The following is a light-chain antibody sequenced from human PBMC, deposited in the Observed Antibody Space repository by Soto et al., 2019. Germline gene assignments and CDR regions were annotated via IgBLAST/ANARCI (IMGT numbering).Light chain of an antibody. CDR2: GNN. CDR1: RSNIGAGYD. V-gene: IGLV1-40*01. CDR3: QSYDSSLSAVV. J-gene: IGLJ2*01. Sequence: QSVLTQPPSVSGAPGQRVTISCTGSRSNIGAGYDVHWYQQLPGTAPKLLIYGNNNRPSGVPDRFSGSKSGTSASLAITGLQAEAEADYYCQSYDSSLSAVVFGGGTKVTVL.